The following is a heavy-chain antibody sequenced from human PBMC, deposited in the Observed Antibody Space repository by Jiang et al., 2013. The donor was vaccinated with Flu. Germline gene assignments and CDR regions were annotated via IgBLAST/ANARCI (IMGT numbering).Heavy chain of an antibody. J-gene: IGHJ4*02. Sequence: GAEVKKPGASVKVSCKVSGYTLTELSMHWVRQAPGKGLEWMGGFDPEDGETIYAQKFQGRVTMTEDTSTDTAYMELSSLRSEDTAVYYCATDRHCSSTSCYWSDFDYWGQGTLVTVSS. D-gene: IGHD2-2*01. CDR3: ATDRHCSSTSCYWSDFDY. V-gene: IGHV1-24*01. CDR1: GYTLTELS. CDR2: FDPEDGET.